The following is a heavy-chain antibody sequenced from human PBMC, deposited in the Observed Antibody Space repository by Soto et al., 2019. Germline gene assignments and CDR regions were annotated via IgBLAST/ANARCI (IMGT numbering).Heavy chain of an antibody. Sequence: GESLKIFCNGSGYNFAGYWIAWVRQMPGKGLELMIIIYPSDTDTRYRPSCQGQVTISADNSINTAYMQLLNGKASDTAIYYCTEGGTSPFDSWGQGTRVTVSS. J-gene: IGHJ4*02. D-gene: IGHD3-16*01. CDR1: GYNFAGYW. V-gene: IGHV5-51*01. CDR3: TEGGTSPFDS. CDR2: IYPSDTDT.